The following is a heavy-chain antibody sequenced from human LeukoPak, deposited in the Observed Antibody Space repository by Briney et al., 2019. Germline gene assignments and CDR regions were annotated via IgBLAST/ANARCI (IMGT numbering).Heavy chain of an antibody. J-gene: IGHJ4*02. CDR1: GGSISSYY. D-gene: IGHD6-13*01. Sequence: SETLSLTCTVSGGSISSYYWSWIRQPPGKGLEWIGYIYYSGSANYHPSLKSRVTISVDTSKNRFSLRLSSVTAADTAVYYCARVTGYMVEDYFDYWGQGTLGTVSS. CDR2: IYYSGSA. V-gene: IGHV4-59*01. CDR3: ARVTGYMVEDYFDY.